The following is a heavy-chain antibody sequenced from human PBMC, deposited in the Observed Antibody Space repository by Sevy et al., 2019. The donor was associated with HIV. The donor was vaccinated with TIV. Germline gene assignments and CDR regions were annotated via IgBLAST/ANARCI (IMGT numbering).Heavy chain of an antibody. CDR1: GYTFTGYY. Sequence: ASVKVSCKASGYTFTGYYMHWVRQAPGQGLEWMGWINPNSGGTNYAQKFQGRVTMTRDTSISTAYMGLSRLRSDDTAVYYCARDFSVDTASLDYWGQGTLVTVSS. D-gene: IGHD5-18*01. J-gene: IGHJ4*02. CDR2: INPNSGGT. V-gene: IGHV1-2*02. CDR3: ARDFSVDTASLDY.